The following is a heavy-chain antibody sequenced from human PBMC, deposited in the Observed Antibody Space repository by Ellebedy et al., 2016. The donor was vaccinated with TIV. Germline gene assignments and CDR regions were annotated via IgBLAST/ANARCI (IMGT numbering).Heavy chain of an antibody. CDR2: IYNSGYT. J-gene: IGHJ4*02. CDR1: GVSISGDY. V-gene: IGHV4-59*08. Sequence: MPGGSLRLSCTVSGVSISGDYWSWIRKPPGRGLEWIGYIYNSGYTNYNHSLKSRVNISVDTSKNQFSLNLSSVTAADTAVYYCATGGVAGGRYHFDYWGQGTLITVSS. D-gene: IGHD1-1*01. CDR3: ATGGVAGGRYHFDY.